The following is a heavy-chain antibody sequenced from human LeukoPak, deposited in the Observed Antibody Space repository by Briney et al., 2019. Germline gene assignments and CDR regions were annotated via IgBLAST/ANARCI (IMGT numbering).Heavy chain of an antibody. D-gene: IGHD6-19*01. CDR2: FDPEDGET. CDR3: ARVVLTAVAPRYSYYFDY. Sequence: ASVKVSCKVSGYTLTELSMHWVRQAPGKGLEWMGGFDPEDGETIYAQKFQGRVTMTEDTSTDTAYMELSSLRSDDTAVYYCARVVLTAVAPRYSYYFDYWGQGTLVTVSS. J-gene: IGHJ4*02. V-gene: IGHV1-24*01. CDR1: GYTLTELS.